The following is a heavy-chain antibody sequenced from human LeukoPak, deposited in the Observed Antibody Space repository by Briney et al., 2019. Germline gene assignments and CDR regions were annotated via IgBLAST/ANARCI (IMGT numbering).Heavy chain of an antibody. CDR3: ARDGGGAIAVAGNFDY. CDR1: GFTFSSYW. Sequence: GGSLRLSCAASGFTFSSYWMSWVRQAPGKGLEWVANIKQDGSEKYYVDSVKGRFTISRDNAKNSLYLQMNGLRAEDTAVYYCARDGGGAIAVAGNFDYWGQGTQVTVSS. CDR2: IKQDGSEK. D-gene: IGHD6-19*01. V-gene: IGHV3-7*01. J-gene: IGHJ4*02.